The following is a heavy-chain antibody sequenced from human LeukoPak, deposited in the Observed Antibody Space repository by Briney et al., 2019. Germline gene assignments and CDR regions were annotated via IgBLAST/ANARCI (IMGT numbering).Heavy chain of an antibody. J-gene: IGHJ6*02. Sequence: GGSLRLSCAASGFTFSSYGMHWVRQAPGKGLEWVAVIWYDGSNKYYADSVKGRFTISRDNSKNTLYLQMNSLRAEETAVYYCARERYYYDSSSYYYYYYGMDVWGQGTTVTVSS. CDR2: IWYDGSNK. CDR3: ARERYYYDSSSYYYYYYGMDV. D-gene: IGHD3-22*01. V-gene: IGHV3-33*01. CDR1: GFTFSSYG.